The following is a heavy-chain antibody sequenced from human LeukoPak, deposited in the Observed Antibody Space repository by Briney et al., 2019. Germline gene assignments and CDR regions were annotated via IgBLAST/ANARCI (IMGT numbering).Heavy chain of an antibody. D-gene: IGHD6-19*01. CDR1: GYTFTGYY. J-gene: IGHJ6*03. V-gene: IGHV1-18*04. Sequence: GASVKVSCKASGYTFTGYYMHWVQQAPGQGLEWMGWISAYNGNTNYAQKLQGRVTMTTDTSTSTAYMELRSLRSDDTAVYYCARDHDSGWPYYYYYMDVWGKGTTVTVSS. CDR2: ISAYNGNT. CDR3: ARDHDSGWPYYYYYMDV.